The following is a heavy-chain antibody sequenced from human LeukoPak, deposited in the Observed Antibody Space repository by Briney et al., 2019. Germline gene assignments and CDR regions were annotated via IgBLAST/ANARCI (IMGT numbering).Heavy chain of an antibody. Sequence: KSSETLSLTCTVSGDSISSGGYYWSWIRQHPGKGLEWIGYIHYSGSTFYSPSLKSRLIISVDTSKNQFSLKLRSVTAADTAVYCCARRGAGGIDFDYWGQGTLVTVSS. J-gene: IGHJ4*02. CDR3: ARRGAGGIDFDY. CDR1: GDSISSGGYY. V-gene: IGHV4-31*03. CDR2: IHYSGST. D-gene: IGHD1-14*01.